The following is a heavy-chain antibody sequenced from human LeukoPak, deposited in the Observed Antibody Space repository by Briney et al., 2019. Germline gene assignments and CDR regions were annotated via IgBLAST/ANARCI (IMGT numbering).Heavy chain of an antibody. V-gene: IGHV3-23*01. CDR3: VKDVWRLNYGYFDL. CDR2: ISGTARSA. J-gene: IGHJ2*01. Sequence: PGGSLRLSCAASGFAFSDYAMSWVRQAPGKGLEWVSGISGTARSAYYTDSVKGRFTVSRENSKKTLYLQMSSLRAEDTAVYYCVKDVWRLNYGYFDLWGRGTLVTVSS. CDR1: GFAFSDYA. D-gene: IGHD3-16*01.